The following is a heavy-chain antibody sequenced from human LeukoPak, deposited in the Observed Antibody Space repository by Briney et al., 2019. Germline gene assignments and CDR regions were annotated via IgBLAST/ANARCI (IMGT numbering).Heavy chain of an antibody. V-gene: IGHV4-59*01. J-gene: IGHJ6*04. CDR1: GGSISSYY. CDR3: ARDKAVRGVIIGDHYYYYGMDV. Sequence: SETLSLTCTVSGGSISSYYWSWIRQPPGKGLEWIGYIYYRGSTNYNPSLKSRVTISVDTSKNQFSLKLSSVTAADTAVYYCARDKAVRGVIIGDHYYYYGMDVWGKGTTVTVSS. CDR2: IYYRGST. D-gene: IGHD3-10*01.